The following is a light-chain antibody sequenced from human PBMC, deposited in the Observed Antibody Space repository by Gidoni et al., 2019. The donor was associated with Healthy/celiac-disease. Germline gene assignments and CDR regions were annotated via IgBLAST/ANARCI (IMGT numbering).Light chain of an antibody. J-gene: IGKJ2*01. CDR2: EAS. Sequence: EIVLTPSPATLSLSPGERATLSCRAIQGGSSSLAWYQQKPGQAPRILIYEASNRATGIPARFSGSGSGTDFTLTISSLEPEDFAVYYCQQRSNWPPYTFGQGTKLEIK. CDR1: QGGSSS. V-gene: IGKV3-11*01. CDR3: QQRSNWPPYT.